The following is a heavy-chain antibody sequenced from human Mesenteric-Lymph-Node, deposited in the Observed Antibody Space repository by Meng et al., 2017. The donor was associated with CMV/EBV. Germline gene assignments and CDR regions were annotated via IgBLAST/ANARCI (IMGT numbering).Heavy chain of an antibody. Sequence: ASVKVSCKAPGYTFTTYDVNWVRQATGQGLEWMGWMIPNSANTGYAQKFQGRLTMTRNTSISTAYMDLSSLKSEDTAVYYCARNSTVWGQGTLVTVSS. CDR1: GYTFTTYD. V-gene: IGHV1-8*01. CDR3: ARNSTV. D-gene: IGHD2-21*01. J-gene: IGHJ4*02. CDR2: MIPNSANT.